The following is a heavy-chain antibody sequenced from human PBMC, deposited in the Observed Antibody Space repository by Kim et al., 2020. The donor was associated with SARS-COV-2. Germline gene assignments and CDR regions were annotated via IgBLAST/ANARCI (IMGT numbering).Heavy chain of an antibody. V-gene: IGHV3-30*04. CDR1: GFTFSNHA. CDR3: AREGTSVTLDY. J-gene: IGHJ4*02. CDR2: ISYDGSNK. Sequence: GGSLRLSCAASGFTFSNHAIHWVRQAPGKGLEWVAVISYDGSNKYYADSVKGRFTISRDNSKNTLYLQMNSLRPEDTALYYCAREGTSVTLDYWGQGTLV. D-gene: IGHD4-17*01.